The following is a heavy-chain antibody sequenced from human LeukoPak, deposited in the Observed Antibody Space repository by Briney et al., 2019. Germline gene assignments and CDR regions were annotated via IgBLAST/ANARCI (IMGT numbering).Heavy chain of an antibody. CDR2: INPNSGNT. D-gene: IGHD2-2*01. V-gene: IGHV1-8*01. Sequence: ASLKLSCKASGYTFSSYDINWVRQDPGQGLEWLSGINPNSGNTGYDPKFQGRVTMTRNTSISTTYMELSSLRSEDTAVYYRARGRGYCSSTSCYLPPYYYYYYMDVWGKGTTVTISS. CDR3: ARGRGYCSSTSCYLPPYYYYYYMDV. J-gene: IGHJ6*03. CDR1: GYTFSSYD.